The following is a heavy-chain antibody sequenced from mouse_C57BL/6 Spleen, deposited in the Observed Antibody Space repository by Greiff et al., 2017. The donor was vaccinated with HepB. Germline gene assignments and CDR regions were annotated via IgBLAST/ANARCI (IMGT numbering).Heavy chain of an antibody. D-gene: IGHD2-5*01. V-gene: IGHV1-55*01. CDR3: ARTGFSNYWFAY. CDR2: IYPGSGST. CDR1: GYTFTSYW. Sequence: QVQLKQPGAELVKPGASVKMSCKASGYTFTSYWITWVKQRPGQGLEWIGDIYPGSGSTNYNEKFKSKATLTVDTSSSTAYMQLSILTSEDSAVYYCARTGFSNYWFAYWGQGTLVTVSA. J-gene: IGHJ3*01.